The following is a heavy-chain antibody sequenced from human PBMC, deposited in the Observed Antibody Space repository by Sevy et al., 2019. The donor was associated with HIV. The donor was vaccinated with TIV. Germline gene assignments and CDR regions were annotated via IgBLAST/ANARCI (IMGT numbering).Heavy chain of an antibody. Sequence: GGSLRLSCAASGFTFSDYYMNWVRQAPGKGLEWVSSISGRSSYIHYADSVRGRFTISRDNAQNSLYRQMNSLRADDTAVYFCARDGGCSSTSFLLYFDSWGQGALVTVSS. V-gene: IGHV3-21*06. J-gene: IGHJ4*02. CDR1: GFTFSDYY. CDR3: ARDGGCSSTSFLLYFDS. CDR2: ISGRSSYI. D-gene: IGHD2-2*01.